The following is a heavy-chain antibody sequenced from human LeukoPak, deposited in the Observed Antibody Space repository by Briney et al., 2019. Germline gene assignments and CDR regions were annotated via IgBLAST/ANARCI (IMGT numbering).Heavy chain of an antibody. CDR2: ISYDGSNK. CDR3: ARDGRGYSSSWYVPTFL. CDR1: GFTFSSYG. Sequence: GGSLRLSCAASGFTFSSYGMHWVRQAPGKGLEWVAVISYDGSNKYYADSVKGQFTISRDNSKNTLYLQMNSLRAEDTAVYYCARDGRGYSSSWYVPTFLWGQGTLVTVSS. V-gene: IGHV3-30*19. D-gene: IGHD6-13*01. J-gene: IGHJ4*02.